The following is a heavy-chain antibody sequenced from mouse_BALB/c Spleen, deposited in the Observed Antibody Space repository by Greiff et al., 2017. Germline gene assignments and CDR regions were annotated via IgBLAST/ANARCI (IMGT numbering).Heavy chain of an antibody. CDR1: GFNIKDYY. J-gene: IGHJ2*01. D-gene: IGHD2-3*01. CDR3: ARRYDGYYAFDY. Sequence: VQLQQSGAELVRSGASVKLSCTASGFNIKDYYMHWVKQRPEQGLEWIGWIDPENGDTEYAPKFQGKATMTADTSSNTAYLQLSSLTSEDTAVYYCARRYDGYYAFDYWGQGTTLTVSS. V-gene: IGHV14-4*02. CDR2: IDPENGDT.